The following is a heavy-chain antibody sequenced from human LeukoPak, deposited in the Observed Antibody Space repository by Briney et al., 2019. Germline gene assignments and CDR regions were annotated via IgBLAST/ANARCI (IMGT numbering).Heavy chain of an antibody. J-gene: IGHJ4*02. CDR1: GFTFDDYT. CDR3: AKEDHFSS. Sequence: GRSLRLSCAASGFTFDDYTMHWVRQAPGKGLEWVSGITWNSGSIGYADSVRGRFTISRDNAKNSLYLEMNSLRAEDTALYYCAKEDHFSSWGQGTLVTVSS. V-gene: IGHV3-9*01. CDR2: ITWNSGSI.